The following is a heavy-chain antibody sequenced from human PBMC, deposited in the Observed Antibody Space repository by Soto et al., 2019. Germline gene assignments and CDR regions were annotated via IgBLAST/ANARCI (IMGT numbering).Heavy chain of an antibody. CDR3: AKLGREDFWSGYWADY. J-gene: IGHJ4*02. D-gene: IGHD3-3*01. Sequence: GRSLRLSCAASGFTFSSYAMSWVRQAPGKGLEWVSAISGSGGSTYYADSVKGRFTISRDNSKNTLYLQMNSLRAEDTAVYYCAKLGREDFWSGYWADYWGQGTLVTVSS. CDR1: GFTFSSYA. V-gene: IGHV3-23*01. CDR2: ISGSGGST.